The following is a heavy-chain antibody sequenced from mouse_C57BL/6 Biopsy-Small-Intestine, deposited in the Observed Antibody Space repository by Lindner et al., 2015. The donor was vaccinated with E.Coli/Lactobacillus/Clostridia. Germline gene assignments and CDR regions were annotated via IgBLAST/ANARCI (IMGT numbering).Heavy chain of an antibody. D-gene: IGHD2-1*01. V-gene: IGHV3-5*01. CDR1: GISITTGNYR. J-gene: IGHJ4*01. CDR3: ARDYGNYYAMDY. Sequence: VQLQESGPGLVKPSQTVFLTCTVTGISITTGNYRWSWIRQFPGNKLEWIGYIYYSGTITYNLSLTSRTTITRDTPKNQFFLEMNSLTAEDTATYYCARDYGNYYAMDYWGQGTSVTVSS. CDR2: IYYSGTI.